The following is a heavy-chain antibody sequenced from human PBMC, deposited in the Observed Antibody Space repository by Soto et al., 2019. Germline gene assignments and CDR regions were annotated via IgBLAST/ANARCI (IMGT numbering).Heavy chain of an antibody. V-gene: IGHV4-34*01. Sequence: PSETLSLTCAVYGGSFTDYYWTWIRQPPGKGLEWIGEISHSGATNYNPSLKSRVTISEDTSKNQVSLKVTSVTAADTAVFYCARGNHYYGMDVWGQGTTGTVS. CDR3: ARGNHYYGMDV. J-gene: IGHJ6*02. CDR1: GGSFTDYY. CDR2: ISHSGAT.